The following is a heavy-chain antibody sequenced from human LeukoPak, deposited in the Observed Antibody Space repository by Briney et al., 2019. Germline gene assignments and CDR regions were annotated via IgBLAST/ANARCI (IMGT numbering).Heavy chain of an antibody. CDR3: ARDWGYNYGFDY. V-gene: IGHV3-48*03. Sequence: PGGSLRLSCAASGFTFSSYEMNWVRQAPGKGLEWVSYISSSGSTIYYADSVKGRFSISRDNAKNSLYLQMNSLRAEDTAVYYCARDWGYNYGFDYWGQGTLVTVSS. D-gene: IGHD5-18*01. CDR1: GFTFSSYE. J-gene: IGHJ4*02. CDR2: ISSSGSTI.